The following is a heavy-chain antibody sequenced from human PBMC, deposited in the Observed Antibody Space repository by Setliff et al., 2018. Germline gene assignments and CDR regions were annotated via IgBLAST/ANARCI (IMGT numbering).Heavy chain of an antibody. Sequence: GGSLRLSCAASGFSFSNYAMHWVRQAPGKGLEWVAVISYDGINKYYADSVKCRFTISRDNSKNTLYLQMNSLRAEDPAVYYCAKDFKGSRNPHDAFDIWGQGTMVTVSS. D-gene: IGHD3-10*01. J-gene: IGHJ3*02. CDR1: GFSFSNYA. CDR2: ISYDGINK. V-gene: IGHV3-30*07. CDR3: AKDFKGSRNPHDAFDI.